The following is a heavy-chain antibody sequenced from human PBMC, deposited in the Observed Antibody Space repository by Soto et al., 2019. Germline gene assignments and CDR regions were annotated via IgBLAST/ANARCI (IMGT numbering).Heavy chain of an antibody. CDR1: GFTFISYA. V-gene: IGHV3-30-3*01. D-gene: IGHD3-10*01. CDR2: ISYGGSNK. Sequence: LRLSCAASGFTFISYAMHWVRQAPGKGLEWVAVISYGGSNKYYADSVKGRFTISRDNSKNTLYLQMNSLRAEDTAVYYCARDHMVRGVIITYWFDPWGQGTLVTVS. CDR3: ARDHMVRGVIITYWFDP. J-gene: IGHJ5*02.